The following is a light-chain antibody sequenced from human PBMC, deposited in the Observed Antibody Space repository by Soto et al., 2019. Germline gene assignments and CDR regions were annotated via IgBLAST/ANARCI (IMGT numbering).Light chain of an antibody. Sequence: QSALTQPASVSGSPGQSITISCTGTSSDVGGYNYVSWYQHHPGKAPKLMIYGVTNRPSGVSSRFSGSRSGNTASLTISGLQAEDEAEYFCNSYTSSSTFVFGTGTKLTVL. CDR3: NSYTSSSTFV. V-gene: IGLV2-14*01. CDR2: GVT. J-gene: IGLJ1*01. CDR1: SSDVGGYNY.